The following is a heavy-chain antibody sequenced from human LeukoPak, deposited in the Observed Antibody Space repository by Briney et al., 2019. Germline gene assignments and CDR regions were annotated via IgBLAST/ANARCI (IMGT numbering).Heavy chain of an antibody. CDR1: GFRFSDYY. D-gene: IGHD2-21*02. V-gene: IGHV3-11*05. CDR3: VRATEGGAMDV. J-gene: IGHJ6*02. CDR2: ISNGGDST. Sequence: LGGSLRHSCEASGFRFSDYYMTWIRQTPGRGLEWVSYISNGGDSTSYADSLEGRFTISRDNANNSLYLRMNSLRAEDTAMYYCVRATEGGAMDVWVQGTTVTVSS.